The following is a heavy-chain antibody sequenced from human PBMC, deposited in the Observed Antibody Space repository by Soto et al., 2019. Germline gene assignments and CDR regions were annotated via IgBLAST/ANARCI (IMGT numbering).Heavy chain of an antibody. Sequence: SETLSLTCTFSGDSFSSYYWSWIRQPPGKGLEWIGYIYYTVSIIYNPSLKSRVTMSADMPKKQFSLQLSSVTTADTAIYYCARTTTLENYLDSWGRGTLVTVSS. CDR2: IYYTVSI. CDR3: ARTTTLENYLDS. J-gene: IGHJ4*02. V-gene: IGHV4-59*01. D-gene: IGHD2-15*01. CDR1: GDSFSSYY.